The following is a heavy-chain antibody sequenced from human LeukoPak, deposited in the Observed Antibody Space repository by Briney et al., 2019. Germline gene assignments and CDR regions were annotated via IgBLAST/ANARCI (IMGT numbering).Heavy chain of an antibody. V-gene: IGHV1-69*06. CDR3: AREAVVAATPYYSDY. CDR1: GGAFSSYA. J-gene: IGHJ4*02. CDR2: IIPIFGTA. D-gene: IGHD2-15*01. Sequence: ASVKVSCKASGGAFSSYAISWVRQAPGQGLEWMGGIIPIFGTANYAQKFQGRVTITADKSTSTAYMELSSLRSEDTAVYYCAREAVVAATPYYSDYWGQGTLVTVSS.